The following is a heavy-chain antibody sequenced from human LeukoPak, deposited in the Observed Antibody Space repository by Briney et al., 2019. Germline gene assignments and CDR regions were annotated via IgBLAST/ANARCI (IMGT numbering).Heavy chain of an antibody. V-gene: IGHV3-74*01. D-gene: IGHD5-18*01. CDR3: ARGGSDTAMAHDY. CDR1: GFTFSDHY. J-gene: IGHJ4*02. Sequence: GGSLRLSCAASGFTFSDHYVDWVRQAPGKGLEWVSRINRGGSRTDYADSVKGRFTISRDDAKNTLYLQLNSLRAEDTAVYFCARGGSDTAMAHDYWGQGTLVTVSS. CDR2: INRGGSRT.